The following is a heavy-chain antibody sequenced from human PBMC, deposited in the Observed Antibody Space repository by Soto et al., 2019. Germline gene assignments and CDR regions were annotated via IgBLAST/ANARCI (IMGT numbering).Heavy chain of an antibody. CDR2: IYYSGST. J-gene: IGHJ4*02. V-gene: IGHV4-31*03. CDR3: ARDRDYYGSGSYDY. Sequence: SETLSLTCTVSGGCISSGGYYWSWIRQHPGKGLEWIGYIYYSGSTYYNPSLKSRVTISVDTSKNQFSLKLSSVTAADTAVYYCARDRDYYGSGSYDYWGQGTLVTVSS. CDR1: GGCISSGGYY. D-gene: IGHD3-10*01.